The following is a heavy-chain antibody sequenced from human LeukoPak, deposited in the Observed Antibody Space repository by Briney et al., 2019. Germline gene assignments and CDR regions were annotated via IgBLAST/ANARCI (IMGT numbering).Heavy chain of an antibody. V-gene: IGHV1-2*02. CDR3: ARDRGHSGTYRLFDY. J-gene: IGHJ4*02. CDR2: INPNSGGT. D-gene: IGHD1-26*01. CDR1: GYTFTGYY. Sequence: ASVKVSRKASGYTFTGYYMHWVRQAPGQGLEWMGWINPNSGGTNYAQKFQGRVTMTRDTSISTAYMELSRLRSDDTAVYYCARDRGHSGTYRLFDYWGQGTLVTVSS.